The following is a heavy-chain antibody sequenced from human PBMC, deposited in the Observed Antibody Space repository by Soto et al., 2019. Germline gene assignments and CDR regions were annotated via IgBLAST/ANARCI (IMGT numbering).Heavy chain of an antibody. D-gene: IGHD6-6*01. V-gene: IGHV5-51*01. CDR2: IYPGDLDT. CDR3: ARFRVPRRQLISMSFLI. CDR1: GYDFINYW. J-gene: IGHJ4*03. Sequence: GESLKISCKASGYDFINYWIAWVRQTPGRDLEWIGMIYPGDLDTRYNPSFRGRVTISADKSITTSIVQWCILKASDSGIYYWARFRVPRRQLISMSFLIWGLGALVTVSS.